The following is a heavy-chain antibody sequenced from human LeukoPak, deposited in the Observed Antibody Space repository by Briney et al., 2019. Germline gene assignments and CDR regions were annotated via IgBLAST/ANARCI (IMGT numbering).Heavy chain of an antibody. CDR3: AKDGYQLPSGY. V-gene: IGHV3-30-3*01. J-gene: IGHJ4*02. Sequence: GGSLRLSCAASGFIFSNYAMHWVRQAPGKGLEWVAVISFDGNNKYYADSVKGRFTISRDNSKNTLYLQMNSLGAEDTAVYYCAKDGYQLPSGYWGQGTLVTVSS. CDR2: ISFDGNNK. CDR1: GFIFSNYA. D-gene: IGHD2-2*01.